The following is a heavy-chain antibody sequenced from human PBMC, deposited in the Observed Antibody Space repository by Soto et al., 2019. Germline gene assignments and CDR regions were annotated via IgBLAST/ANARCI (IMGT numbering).Heavy chain of an antibody. CDR3: ARDARETGTTAYYYYGMDV. J-gene: IGHJ6*02. Sequence: QVQLQESGPGLVKPSQTLSLTCTVSGGSISSGDYYWSWIRQPPGKGLEWIGYIYYSGSTYYNPSLKSRVTISVATSKNQFSLKLSSVTAADTAVYYCARDARETGTTAYYYYGMDVWGQGTTVTVSS. CDR2: IYYSGST. CDR1: GGSISSGDYY. D-gene: IGHD1-7*01. V-gene: IGHV4-30-4*01.